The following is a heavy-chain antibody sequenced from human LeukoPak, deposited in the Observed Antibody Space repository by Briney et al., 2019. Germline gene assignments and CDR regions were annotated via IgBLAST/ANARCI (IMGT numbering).Heavy chain of an antibody. Sequence: PGGSLRLSCAASVFTFSSYGMSWVRQAPGKGLEWVSAISVSGGSTYYPDSVKGRFTNSRDNAKNTLYMQMNSLRVEDTAIYYCVKIGGSIIFWGQGTLVTVSS. J-gene: IGHJ4*02. V-gene: IGHV3-23*01. CDR1: VFTFSSYG. D-gene: IGHD3-16*01. CDR3: VKIGGSIIF. CDR2: ISVSGGST.